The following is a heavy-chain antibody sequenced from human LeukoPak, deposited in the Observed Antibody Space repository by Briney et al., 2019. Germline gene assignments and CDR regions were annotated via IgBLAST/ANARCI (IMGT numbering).Heavy chain of an antibody. CDR1: GYTFTIYY. J-gene: IGHJ4*02. CDR2: INPSGGGT. V-gene: IGHV1-46*01. CDR3: ARDEMVRGMYFFDY. D-gene: IGHD3-10*01. Sequence: ASVKVSCKASGYTFTIYYIHWVRQAPGQGLEWIGTINPSGGGTSYAQKFQGRVTMTSDTSTSTVYMEVSSLRSEDTAVYYCARDEMVRGMYFFDYWGQGTLVTVSS.